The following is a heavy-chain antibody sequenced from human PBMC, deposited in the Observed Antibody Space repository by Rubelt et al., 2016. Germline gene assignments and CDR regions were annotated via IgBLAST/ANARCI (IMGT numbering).Heavy chain of an antibody. CDR2: ICESVTT. CDR1: GGSISSSSSYN. J-gene: IGHJ4*02. Sequence: QVQLQESGPGLVKPSQTLSLTCTVSGGSISSSSSYNWGWIRQPPGKGLEWIGSICESVTTYYNPSLRSRVTLSVDASKNQFSRKLSSVTAADTAVYYGARAYSSSSELDYWGQGTLVTVSS. D-gene: IGHD6-6*01. CDR3: ARAYSSSSELDY. V-gene: IGHV4-39*01.